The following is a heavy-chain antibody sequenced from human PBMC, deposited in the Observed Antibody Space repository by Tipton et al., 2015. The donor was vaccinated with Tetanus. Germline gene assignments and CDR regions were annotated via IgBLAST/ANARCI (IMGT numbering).Heavy chain of an antibody. J-gene: IGHJ4*02. D-gene: IGHD2-15*01. CDR3: AREADCSGGSCFSGDFGT. Sequence: SLRLSCAASGFIFSSYGIHWVRQAPGKGLEWLAASWYDGTDKYYADSVKGRFTISRDNSKNTLYLQMNSLRAGDTALYYCAREADCSGGSCFSGDFGTWGQGTQVTVSS. CDR1: GFIFSSYG. CDR2: SWYDGTDK. V-gene: IGHV3-33*01.